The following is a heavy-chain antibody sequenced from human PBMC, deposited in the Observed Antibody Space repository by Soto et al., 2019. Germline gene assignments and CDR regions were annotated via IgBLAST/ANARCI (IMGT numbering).Heavy chain of an antibody. V-gene: IGHV3-23*01. D-gene: IGHD6-6*01. Sequence: GGSLRLSCAASGFTFSSYAMSWVRQAPGKGLEWVSAISGSGGSTYYADSVKGRFTISRDNSKNTLYLQMNSLRAEDTAVYYCARGQSLSSSVYFDYWGQGTLVTVSS. J-gene: IGHJ4*02. CDR3: ARGQSLSSSVYFDY. CDR1: GFTFSSYA. CDR2: ISGSGGST.